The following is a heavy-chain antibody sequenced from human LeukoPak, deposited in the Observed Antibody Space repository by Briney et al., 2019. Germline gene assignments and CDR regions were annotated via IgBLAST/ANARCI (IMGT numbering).Heavy chain of an antibody. D-gene: IGHD3-22*01. CDR1: GFTFSSYA. J-gene: IGHJ2*01. V-gene: IGHV3-23*01. CDR3: ARDNRQKNYYDSSGYSIAWYSDL. CDR2: ISGSGGST. Sequence: GGSLRLSCAASGFTFSSYAMSWVRQAPGKGLEWVSAISGSGGSTYYADSVKGRFTISRDNSKNTLYLQMNSLRAEDTAVYYCARDNRQKNYYDSSGYSIAWYSDLWGRGTLVTVSS.